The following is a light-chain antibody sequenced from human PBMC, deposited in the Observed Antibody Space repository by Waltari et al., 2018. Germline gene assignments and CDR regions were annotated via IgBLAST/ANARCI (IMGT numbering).Light chain of an antibody. CDR1: NIRPQS. CDR3: QVWDANNDPGV. CDR2: YDS. V-gene: IGLV3-21*04. J-gene: IGLJ1*01. Sequence: SYVLTQPPSVSVAPGKPARHPCGGTNIRPQSVHWYQQKPGQAPILVISYDSDRPSGIPERFSGSNSGNTATLTISRVEAADEADYYCQVWDANNDPGVFGTGTEVTVL.